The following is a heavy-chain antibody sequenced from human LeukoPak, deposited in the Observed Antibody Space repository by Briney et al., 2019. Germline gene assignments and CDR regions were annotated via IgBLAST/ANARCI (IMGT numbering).Heavy chain of an antibody. CDR3: ARDWYSGSQGY. Sequence: PGGSVRLSCAASGFAFSNYWMHWVRQAPGKGLVWVSRINSDGSSTSYADSVKGRFTISRDNAKNTLYLQMNSLRDEDTAVYYCARDWYSGSQGYWGQGTLVTVSS. J-gene: IGHJ4*02. D-gene: IGHD1-26*01. CDR1: GFAFSNYW. V-gene: IGHV3-74*01. CDR2: INSDGSST.